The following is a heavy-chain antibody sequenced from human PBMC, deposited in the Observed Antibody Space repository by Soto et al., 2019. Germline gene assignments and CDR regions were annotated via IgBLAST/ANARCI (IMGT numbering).Heavy chain of an antibody. Sequence: ASVKVSCKASGYTFTSYYMHWVRQAPGQGLEWMGIINPSGGSTSYAQKFQGRVTMTRDTSTSTVYMELSSLRSEDTAVYYCARERRGYSGYNYGMDVWGQGTTVTVSS. J-gene: IGHJ6*02. D-gene: IGHD5-12*01. CDR1: GYTFTSYY. CDR3: ARERRGYSGYNYGMDV. CDR2: INPSGGST. V-gene: IGHV1-46*01.